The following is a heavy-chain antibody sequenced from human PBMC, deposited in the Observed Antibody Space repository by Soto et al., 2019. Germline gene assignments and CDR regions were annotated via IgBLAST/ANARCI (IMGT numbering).Heavy chain of an antibody. CDR2: IYYSGST. J-gene: IGHJ4*02. CDR3: ARHVGSWIAAAGTGYFVY. Sequence: SETLSLTCTVSGGSISSSSYYWGWIRQPPGKGLEWIGSIYYSGSTYYNPSLKSRVTISVDTSKNQFSLKLSSVTAADTAVYYRARHVGSWIAAAGTGYFVYWGQGTLVTVSS. D-gene: IGHD6-13*01. CDR1: GGSISSSSYY. V-gene: IGHV4-39*01.